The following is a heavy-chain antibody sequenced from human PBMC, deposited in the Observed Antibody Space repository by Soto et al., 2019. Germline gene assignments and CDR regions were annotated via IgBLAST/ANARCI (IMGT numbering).Heavy chain of an antibody. Sequence: GESLKISCKGSGNSFTSHWIGWVRQMPGKGLEWMGIIYPGDSDTKYSPSFQGQVTISADMSISTAYLQWSSLKASDTAMYYCARRYSSSPGAFPIWGQGTMVTVSS. J-gene: IGHJ3*02. CDR1: GNSFTSHW. V-gene: IGHV5-51*01. D-gene: IGHD6-6*01. CDR2: IYPGDSDT. CDR3: ARRYSSSPGAFPI.